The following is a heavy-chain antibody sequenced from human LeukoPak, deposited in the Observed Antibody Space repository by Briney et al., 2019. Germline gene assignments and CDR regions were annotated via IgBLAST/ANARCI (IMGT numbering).Heavy chain of an antibody. CDR1: GFTFTTYN. J-gene: IGHJ3*02. CDR2: ITSSSTYI. D-gene: IGHD1-26*01. CDR3: ARDRIAGVDDAFDI. V-gene: IGHV3-21*01. Sequence: PGGSLRLSCAASGFTFTTYNMNWVRRAPGKGLEWVSSITSSSTYIYYADSVKGRFTISRDNAKNSLYLQMNSLRAEDTAVYYCARDRIAGVDDAFDIWGQGTMVTVSS.